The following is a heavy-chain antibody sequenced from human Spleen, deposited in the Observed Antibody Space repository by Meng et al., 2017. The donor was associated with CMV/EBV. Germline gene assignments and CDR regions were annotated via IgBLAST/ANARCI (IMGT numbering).Heavy chain of an antibody. CDR3: AKEKYGGAGWAFYHGIDV. J-gene: IGHJ6*02. Sequence: GESLKISCAASEFDYNSHGMHWVRQAPDKGLEWVAFIRSDGGIKYYADSVKGRFTISRDNSKNTLYLRMDSLRAEDTAVYYCAKEKYGGAGWAFYHGIDVWGQGTTVTVSS. CDR2: IRSDGGIK. V-gene: IGHV3-30*02. D-gene: IGHD4-23*01. CDR1: EFDYNSHG.